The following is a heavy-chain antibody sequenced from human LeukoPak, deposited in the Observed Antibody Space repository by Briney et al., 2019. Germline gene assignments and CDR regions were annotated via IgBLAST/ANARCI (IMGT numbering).Heavy chain of an antibody. CDR2: INPNSGGT. D-gene: IGHD1-26*01. CDR3: ARWEFRYYYGMDV. Sequence: ASVKVSCKASGYTFTGYYMHWVRQAPGQGLEWMGWINPNSGGTNYAQKFQGRVTMTRDTPISTAYMELSRLRSDDTAVYYCARWEFRYYYGMDVWGQGTTVTVSS. J-gene: IGHJ6*02. V-gene: IGHV1-2*02. CDR1: GYTFTGYY.